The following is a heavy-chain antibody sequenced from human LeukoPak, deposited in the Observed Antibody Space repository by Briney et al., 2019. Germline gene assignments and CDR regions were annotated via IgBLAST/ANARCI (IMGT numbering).Heavy chain of an antibody. CDR1: SDSISGYY. CDR2: IYYSGNT. V-gene: IGHV4-59*01. Sequence: SETLSLTCSVSSDSISGYYWSWLRQPPGKGLEWIGYIYYSGNTYYNPSLKSRVTISLDTSKNQFSLKMNSMTAADTAVYYCARDLYRIVVVPHYFDYWGQGTLVTVSS. CDR3: ARDLYRIVVVPHYFDY. J-gene: IGHJ4*02. D-gene: IGHD3-22*01.